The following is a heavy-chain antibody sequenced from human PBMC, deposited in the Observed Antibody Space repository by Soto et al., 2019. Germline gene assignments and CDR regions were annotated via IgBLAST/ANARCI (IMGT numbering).Heavy chain of an antibody. CDR3: ARVGPWVPYYYDSSPYTFENWFDP. D-gene: IGHD3-22*01. CDR2: IYHVGST. Sequence: XAILSLTCAVSGSSISSGYYWCWLRQPPGKGLEWIGSIYHVGSTYYNPSLNSRVTLSIDMTNNHVSLILNSVTAADTAVYYCARVGPWVPYYYDSSPYTFENWFDPWGQGTLVTVSS. CDR1: GSSISSGYY. V-gene: IGHV4-38-2*01. J-gene: IGHJ5*02.